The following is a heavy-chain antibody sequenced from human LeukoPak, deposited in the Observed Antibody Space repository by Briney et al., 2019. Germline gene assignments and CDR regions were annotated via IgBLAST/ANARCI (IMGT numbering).Heavy chain of an antibody. D-gene: IGHD3-10*01. V-gene: IGHV3-74*01. Sequence: PGGSLRLSCAASGFTFSSYWMHWVRQAPGKGLVWVSRINSDGSSTSYADSVKGQFTISRDNAKNTLYLQMNSLRAEDTAVYYCASAPLVYYYYYMDVWGKGTTVTVSS. CDR3: ASAPLVYYYYYMDV. J-gene: IGHJ6*03. CDR2: INSDGSST. CDR1: GFTFSSYW.